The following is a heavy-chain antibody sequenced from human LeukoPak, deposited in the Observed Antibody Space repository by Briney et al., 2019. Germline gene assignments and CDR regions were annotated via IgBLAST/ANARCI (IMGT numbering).Heavy chain of an antibody. V-gene: IGHV4-34*01. CDR2: INHSGST. J-gene: IGHJ4*02. D-gene: IGHD6-6*01. CDR1: GGSFSGYC. Sequence: SETLSLTCAVYGGSFSGYCWSWIRQPPGKGLEWIGEINHSGSTNYNPSLKSRVTISVDTSKNQFSLKLSSVTAADTAVYYCARGTSIRTFDYWGQGTLVTVSS. CDR3: ARGTSIRTFDY.